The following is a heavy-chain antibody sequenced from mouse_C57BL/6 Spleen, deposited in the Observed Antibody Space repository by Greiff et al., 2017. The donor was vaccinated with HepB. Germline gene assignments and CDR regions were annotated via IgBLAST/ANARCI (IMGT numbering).Heavy chain of an antibody. J-gene: IGHJ2*01. V-gene: IGHV3-6*01. CDR3: ARALFDY. CDR1: GYSITSGYY. CDR2: ISYDGSN. Sequence: EVKLVESGPGLVKPSQSLSLTCSVTGYSITSGYYWNWIRQFPGNKLEWMGYISYDGSNNYNPSLKNRISITRDTSKNQFFLKLNSVTTEDTATYYCARALFDYWGQGTTLTVSS.